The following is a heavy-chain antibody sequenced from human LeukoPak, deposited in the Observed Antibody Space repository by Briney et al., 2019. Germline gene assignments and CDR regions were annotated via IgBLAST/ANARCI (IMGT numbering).Heavy chain of an antibody. CDR2: INPFAGDT. CDR3: ASGIAARRGDY. Sequence: ASVKVSCKASGYTFTSYYMHWVRQAPGQGLEWMGIINPFAGDTNYAQKFQGRVTMTRDTSISTAYMELSRLRSDDTAVYYCASGIAARRGDYWGQGTLVTVSS. V-gene: IGHV1-2*02. J-gene: IGHJ4*01. CDR1: GYTFTSYY. D-gene: IGHD6-6*01.